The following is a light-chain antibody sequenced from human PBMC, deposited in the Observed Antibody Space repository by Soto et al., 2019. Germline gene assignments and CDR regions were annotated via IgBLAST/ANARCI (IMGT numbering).Light chain of an antibody. CDR3: QQSYMSPYT. J-gene: IGKJ2*01. Sequence: DIQMTQSPSSLSASVGDTVTNTCRASQSISVHLNCYQQKPGKVPKPLIYAAYNLQSGVPSSFSGSGAETDFALTISSRQPEDFATYYCQQSYMSPYTCGQGTNLQIK. V-gene: IGKV1-39*01. CDR2: AAY. CDR1: QSISVH.